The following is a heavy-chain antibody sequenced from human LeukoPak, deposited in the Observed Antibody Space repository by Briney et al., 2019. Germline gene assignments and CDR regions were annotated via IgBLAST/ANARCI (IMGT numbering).Heavy chain of an antibody. CDR3: ARRYYDNFDY. CDR1: GFTFNTYG. D-gene: IGHD3-22*01. J-gene: IGHJ4*02. CDR2: IKEDGSEK. Sequence: PGGSLRLSCAASGFTFNTYGMHWVRQAPGKGLEWVANIKEDGSEKYYVDSVKGRFTISRDNAKNSLYLQMNSLRAEDTAVYYCARRYYDNFDYWGQGTLVTVSS. V-gene: IGHV3-7*01.